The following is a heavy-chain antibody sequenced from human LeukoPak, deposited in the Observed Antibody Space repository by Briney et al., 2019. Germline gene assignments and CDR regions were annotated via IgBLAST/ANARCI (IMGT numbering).Heavy chain of an antibody. CDR3: ARGQWFRAF. CDR2: IHYSGSA. D-gene: IGHD3-10*01. V-gene: IGHV4-61*08. Sequence: SETLSLTCTVSGGSISSGGYYWTWIRQPPGKGLEWIGEIHYSGSATYNPSLKSRVTISVDTSKNQFSLKMNSVTAADTAVYYCARGQWFRAFWSRGTPVTVSS. J-gene: IGHJ4*02. CDR1: GGSISSGGYY.